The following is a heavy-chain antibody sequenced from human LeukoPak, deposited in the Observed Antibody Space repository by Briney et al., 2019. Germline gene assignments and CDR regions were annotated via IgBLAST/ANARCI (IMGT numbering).Heavy chain of an antibody. D-gene: IGHD4-11*01. CDR1: GYCFTSYW. Sequence: GESLKISCKGSGYCFTSYWIGWVRQMPGKGLEWMGIIYSPSFQGQVTISADKSISTAYLQWSSLKASDTAMYYCARHQMTTRSPSYYMDVWGKGTTVTVSS. V-gene: IGHV5-51*01. CDR2: I. J-gene: IGHJ6*03. CDR3: ARHQMTTRSPSYYMDV.